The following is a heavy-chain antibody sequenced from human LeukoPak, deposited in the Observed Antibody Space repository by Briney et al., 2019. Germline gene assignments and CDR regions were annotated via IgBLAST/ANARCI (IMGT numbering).Heavy chain of an antibody. CDR3: ATLLHDYSIAHFDY. J-gene: IGHJ4*02. CDR2: IIPIFGTA. CDR1: GGTFSSYA. Sequence: SVKVSCKASGGTFSSYAISWVRQAPGQGLEWMGGIIPIFGTANYAQKFQGRVTITTDESTSTAYMELSSLRSEDTAVYYCATLLHDYSIAHFDYWGQGTLVTVSS. D-gene: IGHD4-11*01. V-gene: IGHV1-69*05.